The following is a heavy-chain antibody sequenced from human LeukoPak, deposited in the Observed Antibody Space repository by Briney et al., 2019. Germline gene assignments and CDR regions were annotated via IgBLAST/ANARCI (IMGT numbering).Heavy chain of an antibody. J-gene: IGHJ1*01. CDR2: IYHSGNI. CDR1: GGSISSYY. V-gene: IGHV4-38-2*02. Sequence: SETLSLTCTVSGGSISSYYWSWIRQPPGKGLEWIGSIYHSGNIYYNPSLKSRVTISLDTSKNQFSVKLSSVTAADTAVYYCARDYDSSGYQFQHWGQGTLVTVSS. CDR3: ARDYDSSGYQFQH. D-gene: IGHD3-22*01.